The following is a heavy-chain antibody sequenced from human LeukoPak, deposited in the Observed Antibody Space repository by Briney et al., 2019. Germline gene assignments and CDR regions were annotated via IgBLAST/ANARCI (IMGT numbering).Heavy chain of an antibody. V-gene: IGHV3-48*02. D-gene: IGHD6-13*01. CDR1: GFTFSSYS. CDR2: ISSSSSTI. Sequence: GGSLRLSCAASGFTFSSYSMNWVRQAPGKGLEWVSYISSSSSTIYYADSVKGRFTISRDNAKNSLYLQVNSLRDEDTAVYYCARWDSSGWSTYWGQGSLVTVSS. CDR3: ARWDSSGWSTY. J-gene: IGHJ4*02.